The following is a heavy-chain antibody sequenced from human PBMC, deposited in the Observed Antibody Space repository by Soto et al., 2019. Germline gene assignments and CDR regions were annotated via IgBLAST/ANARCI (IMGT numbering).Heavy chain of an antibody. D-gene: IGHD3-16*01. J-gene: IGHJ4*02. V-gene: IGHV3-66*01. CDR2: IYSGGST. CDR3: ARGRGGPYGGRGGGIDY. CDR1: GFTVSSNY. Sequence: EVQLVESGGGLVQPGGSLRLSCAASGFTVSSNYMSWVRQAPGKGLEWVSVIYSGGSTYYADSVKGRFTISRDNSKTTRYFQMKSLGAGDTAVYHCARGRGGPYGGRGGGIDYWGQGTLVTVSS.